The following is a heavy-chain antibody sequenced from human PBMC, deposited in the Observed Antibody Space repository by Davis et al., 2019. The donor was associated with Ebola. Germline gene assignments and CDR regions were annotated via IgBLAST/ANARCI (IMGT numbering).Heavy chain of an antibody. Sequence: GESLKISCAASGFTFTSYAMNWVRQAPGQGLEWLGWINTNTGNPTYAQGFTGRFVFSLDTSVSTAYLQISSLKAEDTAVYYCARAGAMGVWGQGTMVTVSS. CDR2: INTNTGNP. D-gene: IGHD3-16*01. V-gene: IGHV7-4-1*02. J-gene: IGHJ3*01. CDR1: GFTFTSYA. CDR3: ARAGAMGV.